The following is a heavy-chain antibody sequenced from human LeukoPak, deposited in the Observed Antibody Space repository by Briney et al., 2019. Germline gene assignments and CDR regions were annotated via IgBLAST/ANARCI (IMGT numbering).Heavy chain of an antibody. V-gene: IGHV3-30*02. D-gene: IGHD3-9*01. Sequence: GGSLRLSCAASGFTFSSYDMHWVRQAPGKGLEWVSFIRYDGSNKYYADSVKGRFTISRDNSKNTLYLQMNSLRAEDTAVYYCAKGVKVPLLRYFSYYMDVWGKGTTVTISS. CDR3: AKGVKVPLLRYFSYYMDV. CDR2: IRYDGSNK. CDR1: GFTFSSYD. J-gene: IGHJ6*03.